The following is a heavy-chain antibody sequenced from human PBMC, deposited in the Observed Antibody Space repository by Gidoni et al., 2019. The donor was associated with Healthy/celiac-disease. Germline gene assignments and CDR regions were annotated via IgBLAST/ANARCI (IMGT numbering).Heavy chain of an antibody. V-gene: IGHV3-7*01. CDR3: ARDTAEKIYNWFDP. J-gene: IGHJ5*02. CDR1: GFTFSSYW. D-gene: IGHD5-18*01. CDR2: IKQEGSEK. Sequence: DVQLVESGGGLVQPGGSLRLSCAASGFTFSSYWMSWVRQAPGKGLEWVANIKQEGSEKYYVDSGKGRFTISRDNAKNSLYLQMNSLRAEDTAVDYCARDTAEKIYNWFDPWGQGTLVTVSS.